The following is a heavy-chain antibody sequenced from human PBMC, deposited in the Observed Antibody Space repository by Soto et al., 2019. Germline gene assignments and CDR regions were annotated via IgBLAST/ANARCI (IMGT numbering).Heavy chain of an antibody. Sequence: QVQLVQSGAEVKKPGASVKVSCKASGYTFTSYYMHWVRQAPGQGLEWMGIINPSGGSTSYAQKFQGRVTMTRDTSTSTVYMEPSSLRSEDTAVYYCARDSPTTYYYDSSGDGGFDYWGQGTLVTVSS. CDR1: GYTFTSYY. D-gene: IGHD3-22*01. CDR2: INPSGGST. J-gene: IGHJ4*02. V-gene: IGHV1-46*01. CDR3: ARDSPTTYYYDSSGDGGFDY.